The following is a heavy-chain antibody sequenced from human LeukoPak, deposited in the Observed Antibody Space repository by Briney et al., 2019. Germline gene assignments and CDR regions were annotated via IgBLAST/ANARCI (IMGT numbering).Heavy chain of an antibody. Sequence: ASVKVSCKASGYTFIGYYMHWVRQAPGQGLEWMGLINPNSGGTNYAQKFQGRVTMTRDTSSSAAYMELGRLRSDDTAVYYCARVGGSYYGNFDSWGQGTRVTVSS. CDR1: GYTFIGYY. CDR2: INPNSGGT. V-gene: IGHV1-2*02. J-gene: IGHJ4*02. D-gene: IGHD3-10*01. CDR3: ARVGGSYYGNFDS.